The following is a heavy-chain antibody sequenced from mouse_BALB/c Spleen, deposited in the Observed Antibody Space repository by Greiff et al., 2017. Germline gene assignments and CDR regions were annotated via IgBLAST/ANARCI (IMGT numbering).Heavy chain of an antibody. J-gene: IGHJ4*01. V-gene: IGHV5-6-3*01. D-gene: IGHD2-14*01. CDR2: INSNGGST. CDR1: GFTFSSYG. Sequence: EVMLVESGGGLVQPGGSLKLSCAASGFTFSSYGMSWVRQTPDKRLELVATINSNGGSTYYPDSVKGRFTISRDNAKNTLYLQMSSLKSEDTAMYYCARDGVRRGNYCAMDYWGQGTSVTVSS. CDR3: ARDGVRRGNYCAMDY.